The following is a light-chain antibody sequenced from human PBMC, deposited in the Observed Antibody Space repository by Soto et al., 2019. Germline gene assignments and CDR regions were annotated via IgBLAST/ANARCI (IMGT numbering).Light chain of an antibody. V-gene: IGLV2-23*02. Sequence: QSVLTQPASVSGSPGQSITISCTGTSSDVGSYNLVSWYQQHPGKAPKLMIYEVSKRPSGVSNRFSGSKSGNTASLTISGLQAVDEADYYCCSYAGSSTFFVFGGGTKLTVL. J-gene: IGLJ3*02. CDR1: SSDVGSYNL. CDR3: CSYAGSSTFFV. CDR2: EVS.